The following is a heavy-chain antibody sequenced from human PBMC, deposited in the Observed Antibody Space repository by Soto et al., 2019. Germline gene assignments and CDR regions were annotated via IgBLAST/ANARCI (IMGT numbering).Heavy chain of an antibody. Sequence: ASVKVSCKASGYTFTRYTMNWVRQAPGQRLESMGWINPDNGNTKSSQKFQDRVIITMDTSARTAYMDLSSLRSEATAVYYCARGSATGQLYPWGQETLVTVSS. CDR3: ARGSATGQLYP. CDR1: GYTFTRYT. CDR2: INPDNGNT. D-gene: IGHD2-15*01. J-gene: IGHJ5*02. V-gene: IGHV1-3*01.